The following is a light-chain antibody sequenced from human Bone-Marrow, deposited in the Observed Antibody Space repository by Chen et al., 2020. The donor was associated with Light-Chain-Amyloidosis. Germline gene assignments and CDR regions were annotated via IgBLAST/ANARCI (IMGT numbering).Light chain of an antibody. CDR3: QSADSSGTYEVI. CDR1: DLPTKY. Sequence: SYELTQPPSVSVSPGQTARITCSGDDLPTKYAYWYQQKPGQAPVLVIHRDTERPSGISDRFSGSRSGTTATLTISGGQAEDDADYHCQSADSSGTYEVIFGGGTKLTVL. V-gene: IGLV3-25*03. J-gene: IGLJ2*01. CDR2: RDT.